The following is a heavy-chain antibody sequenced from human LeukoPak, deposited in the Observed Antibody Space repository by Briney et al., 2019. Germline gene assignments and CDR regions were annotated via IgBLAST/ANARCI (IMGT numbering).Heavy chain of an antibody. V-gene: IGHV1-18*01. Sequence: ASVKVSCKASGYTFTSYGISWVRQAPGQGLEWMGWISAYNGNTNYAQKLQGRVTMTTDTSTSTAYMELRSLRSDDTAVYYCARRSYYYDSSGYYSYDAFDIWGQGTMVTVSS. CDR2: ISAYNGNT. J-gene: IGHJ3*02. CDR1: GYTFTSYG. D-gene: IGHD3-22*01. CDR3: ARRSYYYDSSGYYSYDAFDI.